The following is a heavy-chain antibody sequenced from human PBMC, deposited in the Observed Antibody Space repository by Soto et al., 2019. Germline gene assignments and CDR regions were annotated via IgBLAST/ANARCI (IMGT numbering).Heavy chain of an antibody. V-gene: IGHV3-9*01. CDR2: ISWNSGSI. CDR3: AKGYSGYDYYYYGMDV. Sequence: GGSLRLSCAASGFTFDDYAMHWVRQAPGKGLEWVSGISWNSGSIGYADSVKGRFTISRDNAKNSLYLQMNSLRAEDTALYYCAKGYSGYDYYYYGMDVWGQGTTVTVSS. J-gene: IGHJ6*02. CDR1: GFTFDDYA. D-gene: IGHD5-12*01.